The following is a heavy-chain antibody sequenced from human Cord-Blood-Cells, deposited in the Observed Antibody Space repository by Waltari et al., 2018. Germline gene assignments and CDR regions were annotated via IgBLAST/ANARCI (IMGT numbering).Heavy chain of an antibody. CDR1: GYSISSGYY. Sequence: QVQLQESGPGLVKPSETLSLTCAVSGYSISSGYYWGWIRQPPGKGLGWIGGIYHSGSTYYNPSLKSRVTISVDTSKNPFSLKLSSVTAADTAVYYCASPRGPGDRFDYWGQGTLVTVSS. V-gene: IGHV4-38-2*01. J-gene: IGHJ4*02. D-gene: IGHD7-27*01. CDR3: ASPRGPGDRFDY. CDR2: IYHSGST.